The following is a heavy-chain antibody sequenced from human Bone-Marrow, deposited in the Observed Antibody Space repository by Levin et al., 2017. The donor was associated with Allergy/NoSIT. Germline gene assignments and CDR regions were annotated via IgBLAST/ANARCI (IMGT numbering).Heavy chain of an antibody. D-gene: IGHD6-13*01. CDR2: IYTSGTT. Sequence: GSLRLSCTVSGASISKYYWTWIRQSAGRGLEWLGRIYTSGTTSYNRSLLSRVSMSIDSSTNQFSLSLTSVTAADTAIYHCARGGCPSCSSPNYFYHYGLDVWGPGTTVTVSS. V-gene: IGHV4-4*07. CDR1: GASISKYY. J-gene: IGHJ6*02. CDR3: ARGGCPSCSSPNYFYHYGLDV.